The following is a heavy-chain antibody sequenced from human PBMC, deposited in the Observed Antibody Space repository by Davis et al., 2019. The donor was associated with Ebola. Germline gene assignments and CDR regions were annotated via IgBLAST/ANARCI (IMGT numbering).Heavy chain of an antibody. V-gene: IGHV4-34*01. Sequence: SETLSLTCAVYGGSFSGYYWSWIRQPPGKGLEWIGSIYYSGSTYDNPSLKSRVTISVDTSKNQFSLKLSSVTAADTAVYYCARYGDYTSVDYWGQGTLVTVSS. J-gene: IGHJ4*02. CDR3: ARYGDYTSVDY. D-gene: IGHD4-17*01. CDR1: GGSFSGYY. CDR2: IYYSGST.